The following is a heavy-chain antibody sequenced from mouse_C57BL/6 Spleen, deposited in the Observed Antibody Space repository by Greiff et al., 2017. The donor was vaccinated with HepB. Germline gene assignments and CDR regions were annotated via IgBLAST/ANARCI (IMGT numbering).Heavy chain of an antibody. J-gene: IGHJ4*01. D-gene: IGHD1-1*01. CDR2: ISSGGDYI. V-gene: IGHV5-9-1*02. Sequence: EVKLMESGEGLVKPGGSLKLSCAASGFTFSSYAMSWVRQTPEKRLEWVAYISSGGDYIYYADTVKGRFTISRDNARNTLYLQMSSLKSEDTAMYYCTRDRYYYGTGAMDYWGQGTSVTVSS. CDR1: GFTFSSYA. CDR3: TRDRYYYGTGAMDY.